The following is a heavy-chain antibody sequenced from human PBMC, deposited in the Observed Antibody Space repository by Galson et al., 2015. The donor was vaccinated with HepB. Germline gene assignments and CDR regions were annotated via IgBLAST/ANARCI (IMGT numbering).Heavy chain of an antibody. D-gene: IGHD6-13*01. V-gene: IGHV4-39*01. J-gene: IGHJ4*02. Sequence: PLSLTCTVSGGSISSANYYWGWIRQPPGKGLEWIGSIYYNGNTYYSPSLKSRVTISLDTSKNQFSLKLSSVTAADTAVYYCARVSSSWGGYFDYWGRGILVTVSS. CDR2: IYYNGNT. CDR3: ARVSSSWGGYFDY. CDR1: GGSISSANYY.